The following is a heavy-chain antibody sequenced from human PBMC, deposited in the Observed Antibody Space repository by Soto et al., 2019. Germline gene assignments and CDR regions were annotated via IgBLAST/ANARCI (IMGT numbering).Heavy chain of an antibody. J-gene: IGHJ6*02. Sequence: SETLSLTCAVYGGSFSVYYWSWMRQPPGKGLEWIGEINHSGSTNYNPSLKSRVTISVDTSKNQFSLKLSSVTAADTAVYYCARGRRVYYYYGMDVWGQGTTVTVSS. CDR3: ARGRRVYYYYGMDV. V-gene: IGHV4-34*01. CDR2: INHSGST. CDR1: GGSFSVYY.